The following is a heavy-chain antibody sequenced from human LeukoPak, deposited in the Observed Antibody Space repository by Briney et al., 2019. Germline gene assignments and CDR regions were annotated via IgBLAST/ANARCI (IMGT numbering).Heavy chain of an antibody. CDR3: ARVPHGETIFGVVLYWFDP. Sequence: PSETLSLTCTVSSYSISSGYYWGWIRQPPGKGLEWIGSIYHSGSTYYNPSLKSRVTISVDTSKNQFSLKLSSVTAADTAVYYCARVPHGETIFGVVLYWFDPWGQGTPVTVSS. CDR1: SYSISSGYY. V-gene: IGHV4-38-2*02. J-gene: IGHJ5*02. CDR2: IYHSGST. D-gene: IGHD3-3*01.